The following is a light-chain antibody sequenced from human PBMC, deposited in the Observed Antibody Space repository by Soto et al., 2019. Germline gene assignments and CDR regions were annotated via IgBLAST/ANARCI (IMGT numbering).Light chain of an antibody. V-gene: IGKV3-20*01. CDR1: QSVSSSY. CDR2: GAS. Sequence: EIVLTQSPGTLSLSPEERATLSCRASQSVSSSYLAWYQQKPGQAPRLLIYGASIRATGIPDRFSGSGSGTDFTLTISRLEPEDFAVFYCQHYGSSPFTFGQGTRLEIK. CDR3: QHYGSSPFT. J-gene: IGKJ5*01.